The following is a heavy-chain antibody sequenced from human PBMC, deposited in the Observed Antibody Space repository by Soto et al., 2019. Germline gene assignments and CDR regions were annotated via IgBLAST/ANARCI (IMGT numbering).Heavy chain of an antibody. V-gene: IGHV1-18*01. D-gene: IGHD3-22*01. J-gene: IGHJ3*02. CDR3: ATTPSLSGYTYASDI. CDR1: GYTFTSYG. Sequence: SVKVSFKACGYTFTSYGISLVRQAPGQGLEWMGWISAYNGNTNYAQKLQGRVTMTTDTSTSTAYMELRSLRSDDTAVYYCATTPSLSGYTYASDIWGQGTMVTV. CDR2: ISAYNGNT.